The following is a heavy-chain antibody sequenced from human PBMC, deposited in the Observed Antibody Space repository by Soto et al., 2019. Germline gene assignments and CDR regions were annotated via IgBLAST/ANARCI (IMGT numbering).Heavy chain of an antibody. CDR1: GFTFSSYD. D-gene: IGHD1-7*01. J-gene: IGHJ4*02. CDR3: VRRVSGNYDY. V-gene: IGHV3-64*01. Sequence: EVQLAESGGVMVQPGGSLRLSCVASGFTFSSYDMHWVRQAPGKGLEYVSSISSNGGTTYYGNSVKGRFTISRDNSKNTLYLQMVSLRAEDMAVYYCVRRVSGNYDYWGQGTLVTVSS. CDR2: ISSNGGTT.